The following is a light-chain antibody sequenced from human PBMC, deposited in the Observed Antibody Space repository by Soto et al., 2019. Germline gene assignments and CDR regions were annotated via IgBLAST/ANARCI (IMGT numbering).Light chain of an antibody. CDR2: GAS. V-gene: IGKV3-15*01. J-gene: IGKJ2*01. CDR1: QSVSSN. Sequence: EIVMTQSTATLSVSPGERATLSCRASQSVSSNLAWYQQKPGQAPRLLSYGASTRATGIQARFSGSGSGTEFTLTISSLQSEDFAVYYCQQYNNWPPYTFGQGTKLEIK. CDR3: QQYNNWPPYT.